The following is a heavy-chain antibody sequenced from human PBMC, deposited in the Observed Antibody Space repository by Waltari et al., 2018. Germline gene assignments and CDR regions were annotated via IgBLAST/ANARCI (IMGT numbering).Heavy chain of an antibody. CDR3: AREIRGTGYFPDAFDI. Sequence: EVQLVESGGGLVQPGGSLRLSCAASGLIFSTYSLNWVRQAPGKGLGWVAYVSSTGTTIYYTDSVQGRFTISRTNAQNSLYLQMNSLRAEDTAVYYCAREIRGTGYFPDAFDIWGQGTMVTVSS. D-gene: IGHD3-9*01. V-gene: IGHV3-48*01. J-gene: IGHJ3*02. CDR2: VSSTGTTI. CDR1: GLIFSTYS.